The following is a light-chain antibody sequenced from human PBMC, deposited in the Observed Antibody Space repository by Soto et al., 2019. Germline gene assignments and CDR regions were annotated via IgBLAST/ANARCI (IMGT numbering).Light chain of an antibody. Sequence: DIQMTQSPSTLSASVGDSVTITGRASQNIRNWLAWYQQKPGKAPNPLIYDAYSLKSGVTSRFSGSGSGTEFTLTISSLQPDDFATYYCQHYNSYSEAVGQVTKVDIK. V-gene: IGKV1-5*01. CDR2: DAY. CDR1: QNIRNW. J-gene: IGKJ1*01. CDR3: QHYNSYSEA.